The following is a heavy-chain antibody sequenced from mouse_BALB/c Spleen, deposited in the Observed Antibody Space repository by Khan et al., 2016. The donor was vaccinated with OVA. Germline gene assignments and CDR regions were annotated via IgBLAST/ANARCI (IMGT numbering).Heavy chain of an antibody. CDR2: IYPGTDNS. CDR3: AREEALYHVDH. Sequence: QVQLKQSGAELVRPGASVKLSCKTSGYTFTSYWIHWIKQRPGQGLEWIARIYPGTDNSYYNEKFKDKATLTADKSSSTAYMQLSSLKSEDSDVYFCAREEALYHVDHWGQGTTLTVSS. J-gene: IGHJ2*01. V-gene: IGHV1-76*01. D-gene: IGHD3-2*02. CDR1: GYTFTSYW.